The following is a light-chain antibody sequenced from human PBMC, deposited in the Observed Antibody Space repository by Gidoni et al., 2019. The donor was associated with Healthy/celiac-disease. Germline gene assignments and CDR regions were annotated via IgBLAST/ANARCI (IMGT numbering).Light chain of an antibody. CDR3: QSADSSGTLVV. Sequence: SYELPPPPSVSVSPGQTARITCSGDALPKQYAYWYQQKPGQAPVLVIYEDSERPSGIPERFSGSSSGTTVTLTISGVQAEDEADYYCQSADSSGTLVVFGGGTKLTVL. CDR2: EDS. V-gene: IGLV3-25*03. J-gene: IGLJ2*01. CDR1: ALPKQY.